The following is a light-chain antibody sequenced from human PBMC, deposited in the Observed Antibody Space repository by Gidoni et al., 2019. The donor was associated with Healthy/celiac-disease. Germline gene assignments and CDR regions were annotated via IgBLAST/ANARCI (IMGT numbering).Light chain of an antibody. Sequence: DIQLTQSPSFLSASVGDRVTITCRASQGISSYLAWYQQKPGKAPKLLIYAASTLQSGVPSRFSGSGSGTEFTLTISSLQPEDFATHYCQQLNSQFTFXPXTKVDIK. CDR1: QGISSY. CDR2: AAS. J-gene: IGKJ3*01. CDR3: QQLNSQFT. V-gene: IGKV1-9*01.